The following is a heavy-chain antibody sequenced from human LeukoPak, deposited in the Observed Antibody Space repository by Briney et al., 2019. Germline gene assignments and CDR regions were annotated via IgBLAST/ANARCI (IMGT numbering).Heavy chain of an antibody. CDR2: ISGSGGST. V-gene: IGHV3-23*01. CDR3: AGSEDSGHDLNGKRPLQ. J-gene: IGHJ4*02. Sequence: GGSLRLSCAASGFTFSSYAMSWVRQAPGKGLEWVSAISGSGGSTHYADSVKGRFTISRDNSKNTLYLQMNSLRAEDTAVYYCAGSEDSGHDLNGKRPLQWGQGTLVPGS. D-gene: IGHD5-12*01. CDR1: GFTFSSYA.